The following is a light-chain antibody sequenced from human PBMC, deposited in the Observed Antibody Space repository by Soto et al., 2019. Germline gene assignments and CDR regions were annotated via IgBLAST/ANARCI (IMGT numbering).Light chain of an antibody. J-gene: IGKJ4*01. CDR2: DAF. CDR3: QQYFHLVLT. CDR1: QDIRNS. Sequence: DVQMTQSPSSLSASVGDRVTITCQASQDIRNSLNWYQQKPGKAPKLLIYDAFNLETGVPSRFSGSASGTDFRLTISSLQPEDFATYYCQQYFHLVLTFGGGTKVDIK. V-gene: IGKV1-33*01.